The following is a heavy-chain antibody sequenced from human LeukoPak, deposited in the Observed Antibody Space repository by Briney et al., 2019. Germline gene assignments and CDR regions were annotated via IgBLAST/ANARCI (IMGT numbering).Heavy chain of an antibody. CDR2: VYTGGNT. CDR1: GFSVSSKY. V-gene: IGHV3-53*01. J-gene: IGHJ4*02. Sequence: GGSLRLSCAASGFSVSSKYMSWVRQAPGKGLEWVSAVYTGGNTNYADSVKGRFTISRDNSKNTVYLQMNSLRAEDTAVYYCARPGIAAAGTWDGFDYWGQGTLVTVSS. D-gene: IGHD6-13*01. CDR3: ARPGIAAAGTWDGFDY.